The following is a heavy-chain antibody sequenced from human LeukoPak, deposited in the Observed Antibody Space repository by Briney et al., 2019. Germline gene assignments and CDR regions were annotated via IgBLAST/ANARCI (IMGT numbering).Heavy chain of an antibody. D-gene: IGHD3-22*01. Sequence: GGSLRLSCAASGLTFSNFPMHWVRQAPGKGLEWVALIQDDGATTNYADSVRGRFTISRDNSKGTVYLQMNSLKPDDTAVYYCATQSITLVVVISPFDYWGQGTLVTVSS. CDR1: GLTFSNFP. V-gene: IGHV3-30*02. J-gene: IGHJ4*02. CDR2: IQDDGATT. CDR3: ATQSITLVVVISPFDY.